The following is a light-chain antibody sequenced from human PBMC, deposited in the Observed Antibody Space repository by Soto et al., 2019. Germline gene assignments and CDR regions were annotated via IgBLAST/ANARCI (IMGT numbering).Light chain of an antibody. CDR2: DTS. J-gene: IGKJ5*01. CDR1: QSLTNSF. V-gene: IGKV3-20*01. Sequence: VSRQYTKTLALSPGEKASRSRRASQSLTNSFIAWYQQRPGQAPRLLIYDTSSRASGIPDRFSGSGSGTDFTRTISRLETEVFAVFCCQQYGTSEIIFGQGTRLEI. CDR3: QQYGTSEII.